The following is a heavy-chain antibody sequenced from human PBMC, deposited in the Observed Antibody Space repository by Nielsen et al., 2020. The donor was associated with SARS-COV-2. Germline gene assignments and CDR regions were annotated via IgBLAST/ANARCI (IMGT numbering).Heavy chain of an antibody. D-gene: IGHD3-9*01. J-gene: IGHJ5*02. V-gene: IGHV1-46*02. CDR1: GFTFNRYY. CDR3: VRVASSWSTISYFGP. Sequence: ASVKVSCKASGFTFNRYYMHWVRQAPGQGLEWMGVINPRGDRPSYTQKFRDRVTMTRDTSTSTVYIEVSSLRAEDTAMYFCVRVASSWSTISYFGPWGQGTLVTVSS. CDR2: INPRGDRP.